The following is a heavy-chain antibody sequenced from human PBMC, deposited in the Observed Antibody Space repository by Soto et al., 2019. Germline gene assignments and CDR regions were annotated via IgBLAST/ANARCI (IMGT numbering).Heavy chain of an antibody. Sequence: PGGSLRLSCAASGFTFDDYTMHWVRQAPGKGLEWVSLISWDGGSTYYADSVKGRFTISRDNSKNSLYLQMNSLRTEDTALYYCAKDRVNTIFGVVRPLKNAFDIWGQGTMVTVSS. CDR2: ISWDGGST. CDR3: AKDRVNTIFGVVRPLKNAFDI. CDR1: GFTFDDYT. V-gene: IGHV3-43*01. J-gene: IGHJ3*02. D-gene: IGHD3-3*01.